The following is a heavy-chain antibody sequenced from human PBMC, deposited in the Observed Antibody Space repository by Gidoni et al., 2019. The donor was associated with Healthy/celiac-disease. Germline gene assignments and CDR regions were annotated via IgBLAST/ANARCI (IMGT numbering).Heavy chain of an antibody. V-gene: IGHV4-34*01. CDR3: ARERRPNFDY. J-gene: IGHJ4*02. Sequence: QVQLQQWGAGLLKPSETLSLTRAVYGGSFSGYYWSWIRQPPGKGLEWIGEINHSGSTNYNPSLKSRVTISVDTSKNQFSLKLSSVTAADTAVYYCARERRPNFDYWGQGTLVTVSS. CDR1: GGSFSGYY. CDR2: INHSGST. D-gene: IGHD6-25*01.